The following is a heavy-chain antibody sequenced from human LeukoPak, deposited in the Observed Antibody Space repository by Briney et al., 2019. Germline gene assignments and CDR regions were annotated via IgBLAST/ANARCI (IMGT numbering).Heavy chain of an antibody. J-gene: IGHJ4*02. Sequence: GGSLRLSCADSGFTFSSYGMSWVRQAPGKGLEWVATMKQDGSEKYYLDSVKCRFTVSRDSTKKSVYLQMNSLRGEDTAVYYCAGDSWYLWGQGTLVTVSS. CDR2: MKQDGSEK. V-gene: IGHV3-7*01. D-gene: IGHD6-13*01. CDR1: GFTFSSYG. CDR3: AGDSWYL.